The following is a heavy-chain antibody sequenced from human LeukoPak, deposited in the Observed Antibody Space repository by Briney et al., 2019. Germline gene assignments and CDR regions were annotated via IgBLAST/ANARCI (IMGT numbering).Heavy chain of an antibody. Sequence: PSETLSLTCTVSGGSISSYYWSWIRQPAGKGLEWIGRIYTSGGTNYNPSLKSRVTMSVDTSKNQFSLKLSSVTAADTAVYYCARDRDSVVPAATLDYWGQGTLVTVSS. CDR3: ARDRDSVVPAATLDY. J-gene: IGHJ4*02. V-gene: IGHV4-4*07. D-gene: IGHD2-2*01. CDR2: IYTSGGT. CDR1: GGSISSYY.